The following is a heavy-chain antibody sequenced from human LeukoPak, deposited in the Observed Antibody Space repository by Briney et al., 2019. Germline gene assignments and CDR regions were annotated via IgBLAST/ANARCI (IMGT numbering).Heavy chain of an antibody. CDR1: GFTFRSYG. CDR3: AKLGGDSNAFDI. Sequence: GGSLRLSGAASGFTFRSYGMHWVRQAPGKGLEWVAFIRYDGSNKYYADSVKGRFTISRDNSKNTLYLQMNSLRAEDTAVYYCAKLGGDSNAFDIWGQGTMVTVSS. J-gene: IGHJ3*02. V-gene: IGHV3-30*02. CDR2: IRYDGSNK. D-gene: IGHD2-21*02.